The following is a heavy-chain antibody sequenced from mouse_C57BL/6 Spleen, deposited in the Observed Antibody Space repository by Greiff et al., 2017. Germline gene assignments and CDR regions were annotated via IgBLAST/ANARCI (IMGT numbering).Heavy chain of an antibody. CDR3: ASYSSSYAMDY. CDR1: GYTFTDYY. CDR2: INPNNGGT. V-gene: IGHV1-26*01. D-gene: IGHD1-1*01. Sequence: EVQLQQSGPELVKPGASVKISCTASGYTFTDYYMNWVKQSHGKSLEWIGDINPNNGGTSYNQKFKGKATLTVDKSSSTAYMELRSLTSEDSAVDYCASYSSSYAMDYWGQGTSVTVSP. J-gene: IGHJ4*01.